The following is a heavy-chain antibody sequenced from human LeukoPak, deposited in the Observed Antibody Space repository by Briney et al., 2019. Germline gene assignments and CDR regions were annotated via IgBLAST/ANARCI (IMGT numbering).Heavy chain of an antibody. CDR1: GGSISSYY. CDR2: IYYSGST. J-gene: IGHJ3*02. Sequence: SETLSLTCTVSGGSISSYYWSWIRQPPGKGLEWIGYIYYSGSTNYNPSLKSRVTISVDTSKNQFSQKLSSVTAADTAVYYCARIDRSGFDLDAFDIWGQGTMVTVSS. D-gene: IGHD3-9*01. V-gene: IGHV4-59*08. CDR3: ARIDRSGFDLDAFDI.